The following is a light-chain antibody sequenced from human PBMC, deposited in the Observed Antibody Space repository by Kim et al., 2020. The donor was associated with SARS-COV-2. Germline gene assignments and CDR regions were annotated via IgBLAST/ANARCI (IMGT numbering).Light chain of an antibody. CDR3: QQYGSSPLT. V-gene: IGKV3-20*01. J-gene: IGKJ4*01. CDR2: GAS. CDR1: QSVSNSY. Sequence: SPGERATLSCRASQSVSNSYLAWYQQKPGQAPRLLIYGASSRATGIPDRFSGSGSATDFTFSISRLEPEDFAVYYCQQYGSSPLTFGGGTKVDIK.